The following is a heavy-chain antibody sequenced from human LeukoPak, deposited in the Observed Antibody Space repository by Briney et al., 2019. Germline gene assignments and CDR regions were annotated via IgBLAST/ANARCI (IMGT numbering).Heavy chain of an antibody. CDR1: GGSFSSGDYY. CDR2: IYYSGST. V-gene: IGHV4-30-4*01. Sequence: PSQTLSLTCTVSGGSFSSGDYYWSWIRQPPGKGLEWIGYIYYSGSTYYNPSLKSRVTISVDTSKNQFSLKLSSVTAADTAVYYCARVEICSSTSCPDLAFDIWGQGTMVTVSS. J-gene: IGHJ3*02. CDR3: ARVEICSSTSCPDLAFDI. D-gene: IGHD2-2*01.